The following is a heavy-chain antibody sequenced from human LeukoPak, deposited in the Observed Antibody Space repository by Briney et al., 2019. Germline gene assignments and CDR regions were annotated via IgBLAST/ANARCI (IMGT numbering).Heavy chain of an antibody. CDR2: INHSGST. CDR1: GGSFSGYY. D-gene: IGHD6-25*01. CDR3: ASSGYMDV. J-gene: IGHJ6*03. V-gene: IGHV4-34*01. Sequence: SGTLSLTCAVYGGSFSGYYWSWIRQPPGKGLEWIGEINHSGSTNYNPSLKSRVTISVDTSKNQLSLKLSSVTAADTAVYYCASSGYMDVWGKGTTVTVSS.